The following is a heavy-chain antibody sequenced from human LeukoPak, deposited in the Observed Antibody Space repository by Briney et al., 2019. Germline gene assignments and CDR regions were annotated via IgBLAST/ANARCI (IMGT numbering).Heavy chain of an antibody. J-gene: IGHJ4*02. CDR3: AKEGDVVVTAIVGY. CDR2: ISGSGGST. D-gene: IGHD2-21*02. CDR1: GFTFSSYA. Sequence: GGSLRLSCAASGFTFSSYAMSWVRQAPGKGLEWVTAISGSGGSTYYADSVKGRFTISRDNSKNTLYLQMNSLRAEDTAVYYCAKEGDVVVTAIVGYWGQGTLVTVSS. V-gene: IGHV3-23*01.